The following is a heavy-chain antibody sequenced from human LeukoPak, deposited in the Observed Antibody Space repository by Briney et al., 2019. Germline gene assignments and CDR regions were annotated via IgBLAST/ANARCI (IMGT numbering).Heavy chain of an antibody. D-gene: IGHD3-10*01. V-gene: IGHV1-69*04. CDR1: GITFSNYA. Sequence: ASVKVSCKASGITFSNYAISWVRQAPGQGLEWMGRIIPILNIANYAQKFQGRVTITADRSTTTAYMELSSLRSEDTAVYYCARVGTHGSGSYLSWLDYWGQGTLVTVSS. CDR2: IIPILNIA. J-gene: IGHJ4*02. CDR3: ARVGTHGSGSYLSWLDY.